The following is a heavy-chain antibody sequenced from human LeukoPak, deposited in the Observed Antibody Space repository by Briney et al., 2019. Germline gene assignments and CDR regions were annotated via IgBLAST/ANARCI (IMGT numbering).Heavy chain of an antibody. CDR3: AKGGRDTMVRGVIGYMDV. CDR2: ITSGSSHI. Sequence: GGSLRLSCAASGFTFSSYNMNWVRQTPGQGLEWVSSITSGSSHIYYADSVKGRFTISRDNSKNTLYLQMNSLRAEDTAVYYCAKGGRDTMVRGVIGYMDVWGTGTTVTISS. J-gene: IGHJ6*03. D-gene: IGHD3-10*01. CDR1: GFTFSSYN. V-gene: IGHV3-21*01.